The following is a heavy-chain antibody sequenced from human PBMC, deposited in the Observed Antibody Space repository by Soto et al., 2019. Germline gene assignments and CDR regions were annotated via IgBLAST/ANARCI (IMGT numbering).Heavy chain of an antibody. D-gene: IGHD3-22*01. Sequence: EVQLVESGGGLVQPGGSLRLSCAASGFTFSSYWMHWVRQAPGKGLVWVSRIKSDGSGTYYAGSVKGRLTISRDNAKNTLYRQMNSLGGEDTAVYYCARGDGDYYDGNGYLGRHWGQGTLVTVSS. J-gene: IGHJ4*02. CDR2: IKSDGSGT. CDR3: ARGDGDYYDGNGYLGRH. V-gene: IGHV3-74*01. CDR1: GFTFSSYW.